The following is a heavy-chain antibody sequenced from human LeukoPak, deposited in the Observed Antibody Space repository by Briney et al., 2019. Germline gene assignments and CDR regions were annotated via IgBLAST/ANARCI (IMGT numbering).Heavy chain of an antibody. CDR2: MSDTGST. CDR3: ARDGSGGRAFGI. V-gene: IGHV4-59*11. CDR1: GGPISRLY. J-gene: IGHJ3*02. Sequence: ALTLSLPCAVSGGPISRLYWRWIRQPPGKGLEWVGSMSDTGSTNYTPALKIQLTISVDTSKTEVSLNLSSVTAADAAVDFCARDGSGGRAFGISCRGTIVTVSA. D-gene: IGHD1-26*01.